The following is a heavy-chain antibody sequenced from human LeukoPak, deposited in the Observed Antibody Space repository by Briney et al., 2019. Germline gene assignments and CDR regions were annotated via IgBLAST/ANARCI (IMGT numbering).Heavy chain of an antibody. V-gene: IGHV3-11*04. CDR2: VRSSGSTI. Sequence: GGSLRLSCAASGFTFSDFYMSWIRQAPGKGLEWVSYVRSSGSTIYYADSVKGRFTISRDNAKNSLYLQMYSLRAEDTAVYYCARRSTSRSGPRGYGGQGPLVTVSS. CDR3: ARRSTSRSGPRGY. D-gene: IGHD6-6*01. J-gene: IGHJ4*02. CDR1: GFTFSDFY.